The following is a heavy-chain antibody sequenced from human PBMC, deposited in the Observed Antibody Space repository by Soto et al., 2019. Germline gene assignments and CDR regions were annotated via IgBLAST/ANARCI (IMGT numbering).Heavy chain of an antibody. Sequence: HPGGSLRLSCVASGFPFSNYAMTWVRQAPGKGLEWVSALSGSGVSTYYADSVMGRFTISRDNSKNTLSLQVNRLSAEDTAVYYCAKAGGGYTKWHFDSWGHGSLVTVSS. CDR1: GFPFSNYA. D-gene: IGHD5-12*01. J-gene: IGHJ4*01. V-gene: IGHV3-23*01. CDR2: LSGSGVST. CDR3: AKAGGGYTKWHFDS.